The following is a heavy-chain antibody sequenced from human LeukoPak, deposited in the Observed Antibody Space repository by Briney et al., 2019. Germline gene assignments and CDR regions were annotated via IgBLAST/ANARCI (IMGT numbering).Heavy chain of an antibody. D-gene: IGHD2-21*02. CDR2: INPSGGST. V-gene: IGHV1-46*01. J-gene: IGHJ6*02. CDR1: GYTFTSYY. CDR3: ARDPGGCGGDCYGGYYYYGMDV. Sequence: ASVKVSCKASGYTFTSYYMHWVRQAPGQGLEWMGIINPSGGSTSYAQKFQGRVTMTRDTSTSTVYMELSSLRSEDTAAYYCARDPGGCGGDCYGGYYYYGMDVWGQGTTVTVSS.